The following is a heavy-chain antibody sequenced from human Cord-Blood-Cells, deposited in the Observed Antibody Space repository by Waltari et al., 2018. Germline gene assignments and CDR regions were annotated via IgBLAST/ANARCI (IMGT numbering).Heavy chain of an antibody. CDR1: GGTFSSYA. D-gene: IGHD6-19*01. J-gene: IGHJ4*02. CDR2: IIPIFGTA. Sequence: QVQLVQSGAEVKKPGSSVKVSCKASGGTFSSYAIRWVRQAPGQGLEWMGGIIPIFGTANDAQKFQGRVTITADESTSTAYMELSSLRSEDTAVYYCASSRRTGYSSGWYDYWGQGTLVTVSS. CDR3: ASSRRTGYSSGWYDY. V-gene: IGHV1-69*01.